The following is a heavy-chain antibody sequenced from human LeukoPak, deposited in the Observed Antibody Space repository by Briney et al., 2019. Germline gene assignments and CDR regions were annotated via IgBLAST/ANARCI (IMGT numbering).Heavy chain of an antibody. V-gene: IGHV3-30*09. CDR3: ARDGRWDPNGDSSRYFDY. CDR2: ISYDGSNK. J-gene: IGHJ4*02. Sequence: GGSLRLSCAASGFTFSSYAMHWVRQAPGKGLEWVAVISYDGSNKYYADSVKGRFAISRDNSKNTLYLQMNSLRAEDTAVYYCARDGRWDPNGDSSRYFDYWGQGTLVTVSS. D-gene: IGHD6-13*01. CDR1: GFTFSSYA.